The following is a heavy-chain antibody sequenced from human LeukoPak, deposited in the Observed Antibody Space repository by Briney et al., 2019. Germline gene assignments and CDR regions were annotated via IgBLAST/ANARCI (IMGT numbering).Heavy chain of an antibody. D-gene: IGHD3-22*01. Sequence: GGSLRLSCAASGFTFSSYAMSWVRQAPGKGLEWVSAISGSGGSTYYADSVKGRFTISRDNSKNTLYLQMNSLRAEDTAVYYCAKEWAAYYYDSSGYQDYWGQGTLVTVSS. J-gene: IGHJ4*02. CDR3: AKEWAAYYYDSSGYQDY. CDR2: ISGSGGST. CDR1: GFTFSSYA. V-gene: IGHV3-23*01.